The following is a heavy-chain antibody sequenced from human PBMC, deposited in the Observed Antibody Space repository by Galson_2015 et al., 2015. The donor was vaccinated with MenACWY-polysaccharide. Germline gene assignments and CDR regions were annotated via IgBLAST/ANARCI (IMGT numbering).Heavy chain of an antibody. CDR3: AREGSRIVFHAFDV. J-gene: IGHJ3*01. CDR2: IQSDGSQK. Sequence: SLRLSCAAPGLKFRGSGMHWVRQAPGKGLEWVAVIQSDGSQKHYVDSVKGRFTISRDNSKNTVYLEMNSLRAEDTALYYCAREGSRIVFHAFDVWGQGTMVIVSS. D-gene: IGHD3-10*02. V-gene: IGHV3-33*01. CDR1: GLKFRGSG.